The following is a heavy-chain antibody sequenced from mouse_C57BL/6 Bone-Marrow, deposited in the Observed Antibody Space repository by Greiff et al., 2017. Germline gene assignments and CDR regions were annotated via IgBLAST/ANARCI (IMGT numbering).Heavy chain of an antibody. CDR2: ILPGSGST. CDR1: GYTFTGYW. CDR3: ARGGVWLRRRGDYYAMDY. Sequence: VQLQQSGAELMKPGASVKLSCKATGYTFTGYWIEWVKQRPGHGLEWIGEILPGSGSTNYNEKFKGKATFTADTSANTAYMQLSSRTTEDSASYYCARGGVWLRRRGDYYAMDYWGQGTSVTVSS. D-gene: IGHD2-2*01. V-gene: IGHV1-9*01. J-gene: IGHJ4*01.